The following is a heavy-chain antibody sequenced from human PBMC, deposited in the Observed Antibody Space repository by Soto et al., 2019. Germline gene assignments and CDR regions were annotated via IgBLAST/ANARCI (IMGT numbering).Heavy chain of an antibody. CDR3: AKDLPSKRYCSSSSCYSLX. D-gene: IGHD2-2*01. Sequence: WSLRLSFTASGFTFSSYAISWVRQAPGKGLEWVSAISGSVGSTYYADSVKGRFTIYRDNSKNTLYLQMNSLRAEDTAVYYCAKDLPSKRYCSSSSCYSLXWGQGTLLTVSX. CDR2: ISGSVGST. CDR1: GFTFSSYA. J-gene: IGHJ4*02. V-gene: IGHV3-23*01.